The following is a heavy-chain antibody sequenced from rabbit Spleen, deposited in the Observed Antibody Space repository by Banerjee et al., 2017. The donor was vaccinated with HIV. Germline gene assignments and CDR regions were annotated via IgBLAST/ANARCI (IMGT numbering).Heavy chain of an antibody. Sequence: QSLEESGGDLVKPGASLTLTCTASGVSFSFNSYMCWVRQAPGKGLEWIACIDTGSSGFTYFATWAKGRFTISKPSSTTVTLQMTSLTAADTATYFCSRDSGSSFSSYGMDLWGQGTLVTGS. CDR2: IDTGSSGFT. J-gene: IGHJ6*01. V-gene: IGHV1S40*01. CDR1: GVSFSFNSY. CDR3: SRDSGSSFSSYGMDL. D-gene: IGHD8-1*01.